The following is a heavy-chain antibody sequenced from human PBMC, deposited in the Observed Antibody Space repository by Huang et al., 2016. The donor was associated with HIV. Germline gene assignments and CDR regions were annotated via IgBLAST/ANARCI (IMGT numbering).Heavy chain of an antibody. CDR1: GFSFSTYG. V-gene: IGHV3-30*18. CDR2: ISYDGSNK. CDR3: AKDGADEEWDIDY. D-gene: IGHD1-26*01. J-gene: IGHJ4*02. Sequence: VQLVESGGGVVQPGRSLRLACAASGFSFSTYGLHWVRQAPGKGLEWVAVISYDGSNKYYAHSVKGRFTISRDTAENKVYLQMNSLRQEDTAVYYCAKDGADEEWDIDYWGQGTLVTVSS.